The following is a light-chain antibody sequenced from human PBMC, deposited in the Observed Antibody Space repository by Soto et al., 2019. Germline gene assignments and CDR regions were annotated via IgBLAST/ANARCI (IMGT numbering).Light chain of an antibody. CDR3: QQYGSSPPIT. J-gene: IGKJ5*01. V-gene: IGKV3-20*01. Sequence: EIVLTQSPVTLSLSPGERATLSCRASQSVSSSYLAWYQQKPGQAPRLLIYGASSRATGIPDRFSGSGSGTDFTLTISRLEPEDFAVYYCQQYGSSPPITFGQGTQVEIK. CDR1: QSVSSSY. CDR2: GAS.